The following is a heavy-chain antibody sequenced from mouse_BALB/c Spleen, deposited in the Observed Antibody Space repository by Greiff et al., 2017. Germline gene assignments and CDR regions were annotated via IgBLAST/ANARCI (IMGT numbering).Heavy chain of an antibody. Sequence: QVQLQQSGAELVRPGASVTLSCKASGYTFTDYEMHWVKQTPVHGLEWIGAIDPETGGTAYNQKFKGKATLTADKSSSTAYMELRSLTSEDSAVYYCTRVRPDWGQGTLVTVSA. V-gene: IGHV1-15*01. J-gene: IGHJ3*01. CDR1: GYTFTDYE. CDR3: TRVRPD. CDR2: IDPETGGT.